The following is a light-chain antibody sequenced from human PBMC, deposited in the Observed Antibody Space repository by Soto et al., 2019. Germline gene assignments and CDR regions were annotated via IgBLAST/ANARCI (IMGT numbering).Light chain of an antibody. V-gene: IGLV2-14*01. Sequence: QSALTQPASVSGSPGQSITFSCTGTSSDVGRYNYVSWYQHHPGKAPKLLISEVTNRPSGVSNRFSGSKSGNTASLTISGLRAEDEADYYCSSYTISSTQVSGTGTKVTVL. CDR3: SSYTISSTQV. CDR1: SSDVGRYNY. CDR2: EVT. J-gene: IGLJ1*01.